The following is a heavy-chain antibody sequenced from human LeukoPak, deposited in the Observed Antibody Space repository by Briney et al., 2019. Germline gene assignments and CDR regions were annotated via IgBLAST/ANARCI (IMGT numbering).Heavy chain of an antibody. D-gene: IGHD5-24*01. CDR1: GGSINNGGYY. V-gene: IGHV4-31*03. Sequence: SETLSLTCTVSGGSINNGGYYWSWIRQHPGKGLEWIGYIYYSGSSYYNPSLRSRVTISVDTSKNHFSLKLSSVTAADTAVYYCARNRDGYNSLDYWGQGTLVAVSS. CDR3: ARNRDGYNSLDY. J-gene: IGHJ4*02. CDR2: IYYSGSS.